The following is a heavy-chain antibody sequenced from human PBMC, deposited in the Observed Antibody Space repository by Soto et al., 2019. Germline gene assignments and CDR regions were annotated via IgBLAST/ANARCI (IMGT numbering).Heavy chain of an antibody. CDR2: ISYSGST. Sequence: QVQLQESGPGLVKPSETLSLTCIVSGGSVTSGKYFWNWIRQPPGQGLEWIGYISYSGSTDYNPSLSGRVTISADTSKNQFSLKVNSVTAADTAVYYCGRDTRWLQLAYGGMDVWGQGTTVTVSS. CDR1: GGSVTSGKYF. V-gene: IGHV4-61*01. CDR3: GRDTRWLQLAYGGMDV. D-gene: IGHD5-12*01. J-gene: IGHJ6*02.